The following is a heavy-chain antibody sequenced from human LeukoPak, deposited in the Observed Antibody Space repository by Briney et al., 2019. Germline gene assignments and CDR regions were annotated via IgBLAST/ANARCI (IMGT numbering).Heavy chain of an antibody. Sequence: TGGSLRLSCATSGFTFNNYAMSWVRQAPGKGLEWVSVVRGSGDSTYYADSVKGRFTISRDNSKNTLYLQMNSLRAEDTAIYYCAKERRFGRDTYNHFDYWGQGTLVTASS. CDR1: GFTFNNYA. CDR2: VRGSGDST. V-gene: IGHV3-23*01. J-gene: IGHJ4*02. CDR3: AKERRFGRDTYNHFDY. D-gene: IGHD5-24*01.